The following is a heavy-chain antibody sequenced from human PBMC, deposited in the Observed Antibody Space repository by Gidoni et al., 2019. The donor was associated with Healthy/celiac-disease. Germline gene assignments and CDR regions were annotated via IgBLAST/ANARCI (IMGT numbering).Heavy chain of an antibody. CDR2: IYYSGST. J-gene: IGHJ4*02. D-gene: IGHD3-10*01. CDR1: GGSISSSSYY. CDR3: ARLGDGYNYFDY. Sequence: QLQLQESGPGLVKPSDTLSLTCTVSGGSISSSSYYWGWIRQPPGKGLEWIGSIYYSGSTYYHPSLKSRVTISVDTSKNQFSLKLSSVTAADTAVYYCARLGDGYNYFDYWGQGTLVTVSS. V-gene: IGHV4-39*01.